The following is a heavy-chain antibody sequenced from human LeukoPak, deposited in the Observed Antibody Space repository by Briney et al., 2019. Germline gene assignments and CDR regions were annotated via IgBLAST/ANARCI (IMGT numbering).Heavy chain of an antibody. CDR1: GGSFSGYY. CDR3: ARGYQGFWRPYYYYYMDV. J-gene: IGHJ6*03. CDR2: INHSGST. Sequence: SETLSLTCAVYGGSFSGYYWSWIRQPPGKGLEWIGEINHSGSTNYNPSLKSRVTISVDTSKNQFSLKLSSVTAADTAVYYCARGYQGFWRPYYYYYMDVWGKGTTVTVSS. V-gene: IGHV4-34*01. D-gene: IGHD3-3*01.